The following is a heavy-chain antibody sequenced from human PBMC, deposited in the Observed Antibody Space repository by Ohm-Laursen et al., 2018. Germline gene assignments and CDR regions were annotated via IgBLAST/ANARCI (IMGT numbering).Heavy chain of an antibody. CDR3: AKDSLGDCRVVVAAGLSLCGDFDY. Sequence: SLRLSCAASGFTFTNAWMSWVRQAPGKGLEWVALIKSKSDGETTHYAAPVKGRFTISREDSKNTLYLQMNSLRAEDTAVYYCAKDSLGDCRVVVAAGLSLCGDFDYWGQGTLVTVSS. V-gene: IGHV3-15*01. CDR1: GFTFTNAW. CDR2: IKSKSDGETT. D-gene: IGHD2-15*01. J-gene: IGHJ4*02.